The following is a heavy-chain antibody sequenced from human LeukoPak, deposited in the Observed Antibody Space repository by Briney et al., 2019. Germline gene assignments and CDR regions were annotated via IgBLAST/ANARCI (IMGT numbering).Heavy chain of an antibody. D-gene: IGHD6-19*01. CDR1: GYSFTHYA. V-gene: IGHV1-18*01. CDR3: AKDPSNTSGWYIYFDF. J-gene: IGHJ4*02. Sequence: ASVKVSCKTSGYSFTHYAISWVRQAPGQGLEWMGWISTYNGDTKYAQKLQGRFTMTSDTSTSTAYMELRSLTTDDTAVYYGAKDPSNTSGWYIYFDFWGQGTLVTVSS. CDR2: ISTYNGDT.